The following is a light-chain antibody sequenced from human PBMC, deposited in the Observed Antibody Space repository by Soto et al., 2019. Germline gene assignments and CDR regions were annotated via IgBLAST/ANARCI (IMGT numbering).Light chain of an antibody. CDR1: SSDVGGYNY. CDR3: SSYTSSSTLEV. Sequence: QSALTQPASVSGSPGQSITISCTGTSSDVGGYNYVSWYQQHPGKAPKLMIYDVSNRPSGVSNRFSGSKSGNTASLTISGLQAVDEADYDCSSYTSSSTLEVFGTRTKVTVL. V-gene: IGLV2-14*01. J-gene: IGLJ1*01. CDR2: DVS.